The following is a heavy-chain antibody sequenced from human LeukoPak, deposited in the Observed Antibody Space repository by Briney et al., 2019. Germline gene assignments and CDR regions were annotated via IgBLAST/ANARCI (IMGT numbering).Heavy chain of an antibody. CDR1: GFTFSSYS. D-gene: IGHD6-6*01. J-gene: IGHJ4*02. V-gene: IGHV3-21*01. CDR3: ARVGIEYSSSSPLDY. Sequence: KPGGSLRLSCAASGFTFSSYSMNWVRQAPGKGLEWVSSTSSSSSYIYYADSVKGRFTISRDNAKNSLYLQMNSLRAEDTAVYYCARVGIEYSSSSPLDYWGQGTLVTVSS. CDR2: TSSSSSYI.